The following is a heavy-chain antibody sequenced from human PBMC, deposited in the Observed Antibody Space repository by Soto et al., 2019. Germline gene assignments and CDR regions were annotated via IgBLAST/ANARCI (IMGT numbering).Heavy chain of an antibody. Sequence: EVQLLESGGGLVQPGGSLGLSCAASGFTFSTYAMSWVGQAPGKGLEWVSTIGTGGGNTYYADSVKGGFTISRDNSENTLYLQWTSLTAEDKALYYWAKRGGSGGGFHDYWGREPWSPSPQ. V-gene: IGHV3-23*01. CDR2: IGTGGGNT. D-gene: IGHD6-19*01. CDR1: GFTFSTYA. CDR3: AKRGGSGGGFHDY. J-gene: IGHJ4*02.